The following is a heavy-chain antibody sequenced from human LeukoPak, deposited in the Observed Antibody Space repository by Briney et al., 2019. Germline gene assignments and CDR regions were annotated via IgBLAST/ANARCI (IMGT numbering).Heavy chain of an antibody. J-gene: IGHJ4*02. CDR2: ISAYNGNT. CDR1: GYTFTSYG. D-gene: IGHD3-10*01. V-gene: IGHV1-18*01. Sequence: ASVKVSCKASGYTFTSYGISWVRQAPGQGLEWMGWISAYNGNTNYAQKLQGRVTMTTDTSTSTAYMELRSLRSDDTAVYYCARPSGTMVRGVITNSFDYWGQGTLVTVSS. CDR3: ARPSGTMVRGVITNSFDY.